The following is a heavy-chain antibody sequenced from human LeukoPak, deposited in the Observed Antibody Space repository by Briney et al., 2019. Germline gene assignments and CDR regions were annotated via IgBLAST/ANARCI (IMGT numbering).Heavy chain of an antibody. V-gene: IGHV1-3*01. CDR2: INAGNGNT. CDR1: GYTFTSYA. Sequence: GASVTVSCKASGYTFTSYAMHWVRQATGQRLEWMGWINAGNGNTKYSQKFQGRGTITRDTSASTAYMGLSSLRSEDTAVYYCASSPREILGYCSGGSCPLDYWGQGTLVTVSS. J-gene: IGHJ4*02. D-gene: IGHD2-15*01. CDR3: ASSPREILGYCSGGSCPLDY.